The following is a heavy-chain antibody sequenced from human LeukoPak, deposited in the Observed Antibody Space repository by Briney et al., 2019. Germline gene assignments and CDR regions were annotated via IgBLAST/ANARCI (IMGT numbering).Heavy chain of an antibody. V-gene: IGHV3-23*01. J-gene: IGHJ4*02. Sequence: GGSLRLSCAASGFTFSSYAMSWVRQAPGKGLEWVSAISGSGGSTYYADSVKGRFTISRDNSKNTLYLQMNSLRAEDTAVYYCAKDNETEESYYDILTGPAFDYWGQGTLVTVSS. CDR3: AKDNETEESYYDILTGPAFDY. D-gene: IGHD3-9*01. CDR1: GFTFSSYA. CDR2: ISGSGGST.